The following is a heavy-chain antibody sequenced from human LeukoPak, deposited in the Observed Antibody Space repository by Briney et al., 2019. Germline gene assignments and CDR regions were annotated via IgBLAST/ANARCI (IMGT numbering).Heavy chain of an antibody. CDR2: INGDGSST. CDR1: GFTFSSYW. J-gene: IGHJ4*02. CDR3: ARSQGPYDY. V-gene: IGHV3-74*01. Sequence: AGGSLGLSCAASGFTFSSYWMNWVRQAPGKGLVWVSRINGDGSSTNYADSVKGRFTISRDNAKNTLYLQLNSLRAEDTAIYYCARSQGPYDYWGQGTLVTVSS.